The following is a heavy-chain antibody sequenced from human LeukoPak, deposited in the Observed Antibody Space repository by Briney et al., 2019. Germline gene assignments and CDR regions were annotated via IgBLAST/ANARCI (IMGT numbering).Heavy chain of an antibody. D-gene: IGHD3-3*01. Sequence: PSETLSLTCAVYGGSFSGYYWSWIRQPPGKGLEWIGEINHSGSTNYNPSLKSRVTISVDRSKNQFSLKLSSVTAADTAVYYCARGIHPDFWSGYHFDYWGQGTLVTVSS. CDR1: GGSFSGYY. J-gene: IGHJ4*02. CDR2: INHSGST. CDR3: ARGIHPDFWSGYHFDY. V-gene: IGHV4-34*01.